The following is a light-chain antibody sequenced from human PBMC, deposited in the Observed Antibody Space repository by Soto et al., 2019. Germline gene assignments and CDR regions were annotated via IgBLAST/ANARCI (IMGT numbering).Light chain of an antibody. CDR3: QQYTTSPFT. Sequence: EIVMTQSPATLSVSPGERATLSCRASQSLSSNLAWYQQKPGQAPRLLISGASSRATGIPDRFSGSGSGTDFTLTISRLEPDDFALYYCQQYTTSPFTFGPGTKVDVK. V-gene: IGKV3D-15*01. CDR1: QSLSSN. CDR2: GAS. J-gene: IGKJ3*01.